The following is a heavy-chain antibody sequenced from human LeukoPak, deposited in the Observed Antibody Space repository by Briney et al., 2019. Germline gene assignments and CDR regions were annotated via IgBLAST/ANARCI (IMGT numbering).Heavy chain of an antibody. J-gene: IGHJ4*02. CDR2: ISYDGSNK. Sequence: GRSLRLSCAASGFTFSSYGMHWVRQAPGKGLEWVAVISYDGSNKYYADSVKGRFTISRDNSKNTLYLQMNSLRAEDTAVYYCAKDTSSGAVAGNDYWGQGTLVTVSS. D-gene: IGHD6-19*01. V-gene: IGHV3-30*18. CDR3: AKDTSSGAVAGNDY. CDR1: GFTFSSYG.